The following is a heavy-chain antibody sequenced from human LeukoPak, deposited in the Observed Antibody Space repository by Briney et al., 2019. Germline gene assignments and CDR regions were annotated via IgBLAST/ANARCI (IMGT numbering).Heavy chain of an antibody. Sequence: ASVKVSCKASVYTCTSYIISWVRQAPGQGLEGMGWINAYNGNTDYAQRVQGRVTMNTDTSTSTAYMEMRSLRSDYTAVYYWARDRHIAAAVYYYYIDVWGKGTPVTVSS. CDR1: VYTCTSYI. D-gene: IGHD6-13*01. V-gene: IGHV1-18*01. J-gene: IGHJ6*03. CDR3: ARDRHIAAAVYYYYIDV. CDR2: INAYNGNT.